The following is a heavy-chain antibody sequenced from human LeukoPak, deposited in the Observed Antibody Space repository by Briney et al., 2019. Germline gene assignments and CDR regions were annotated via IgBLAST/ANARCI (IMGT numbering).Heavy chain of an antibody. CDR3: ARVNIVGATGRAFDI. CDR2: ISASGGST. V-gene: IGHV3-23*01. CDR1: GFTFSNYA. J-gene: IGHJ3*02. D-gene: IGHD1-26*01. Sequence: PGGSLRLSCAASGFTFSNYAMSWVRQAPGKGLEWVSAISASGGSTYYADSVKGRSTISRDNSKNTLYLQMNSLRAEDTAVYYCARVNIVGATGRAFDIWGQGTMVTVSS.